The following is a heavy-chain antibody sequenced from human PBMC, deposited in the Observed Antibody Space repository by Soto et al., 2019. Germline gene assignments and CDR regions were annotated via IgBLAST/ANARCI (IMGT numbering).Heavy chain of an antibody. CDR2: IIPLHGVA. CDR3: ARDDLGDY. V-gene: IGHV1-69*04. CDR1: RGTFDTSS. J-gene: IGHJ4*02. Sequence: QVQLVQSGAEVRRPGSSVKVSCKAPRGTFDTSSIWWVRQAPGQGFEWLGRIIPLHGVADYALRFQGRVTMAADKSTTTVYVELNSLRSEDSAVYYCARDDLGDYWGQGTVFTVSS.